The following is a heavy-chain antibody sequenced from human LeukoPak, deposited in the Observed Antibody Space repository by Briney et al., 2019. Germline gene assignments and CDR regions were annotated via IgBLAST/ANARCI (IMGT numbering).Heavy chain of an antibody. J-gene: IGHJ6*02. D-gene: IGHD6-19*01. CDR1: GFTFSSYA. Sequence: GSLRLSCAASGFTFSSYAMSWVRQAPGKGLEWVSAISGSGGSTYYADSVKGRFTISRDNSKNTVYLQMNSLRAEDTAVYYCARDGEYSSGWFNYYYGMDVWGQGTTVTVSS. CDR3: ARDGEYSSGWFNYYYGMDV. CDR2: ISGSGGST. V-gene: IGHV3-23*01.